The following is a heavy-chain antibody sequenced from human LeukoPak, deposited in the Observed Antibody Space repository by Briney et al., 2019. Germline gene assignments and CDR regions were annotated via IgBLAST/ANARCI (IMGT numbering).Heavy chain of an antibody. V-gene: IGHV3-30*03. D-gene: IGHD3-10*01. J-gene: IGHJ4*02. CDR3: ATGEVMGY. CDR2: ISYDGSHK. Sequence: GGSLRLSCAASGFTFSSYGMHWVRQAPGKGLEWVAVISYDGSHKYYADSVKGRFTISRDNSKNTLYLQMNSLRAEDTAVYYCATGEVMGYWGQGTLVTVSS. CDR1: GFTFSSYG.